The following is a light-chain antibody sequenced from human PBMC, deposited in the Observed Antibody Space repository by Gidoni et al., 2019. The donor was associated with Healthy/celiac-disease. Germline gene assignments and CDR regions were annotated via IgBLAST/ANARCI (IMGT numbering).Light chain of an antibody. CDR1: QSVLYSSNNKNY. CDR3: QQYYSTPLT. CDR2: WAS. V-gene: IGKV4-1*01. Sequence: IVMTQSPDSLAVSLGERATLNCNSSQSVLYSSNNKNYVAWYQQKPEQPPKLLIYWASTRESGVPDRFSGSGSGTDFTLTISSLQAEDVAVYYCQQYYSTPLTFGGGTKVEIK. J-gene: IGKJ4*01.